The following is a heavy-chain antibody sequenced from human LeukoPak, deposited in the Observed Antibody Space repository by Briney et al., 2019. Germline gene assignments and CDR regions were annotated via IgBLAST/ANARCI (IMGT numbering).Heavy chain of an antibody. CDR2: IYDDNT. Sequence: GGSLRLSCAASGFTVSAYAMAWVRQAPGKGLEWVSTIYDDNTYYADSVKGRFTVSRDNAKRSLYLQIESLRDDDTAVYHCALSSVHKDYYFGMDVWGQGTTVTVSS. D-gene: IGHD3-22*01. V-gene: IGHV3-23*01. CDR1: GFTVSAYA. J-gene: IGHJ6*02. CDR3: ALSSVHKDYYFGMDV.